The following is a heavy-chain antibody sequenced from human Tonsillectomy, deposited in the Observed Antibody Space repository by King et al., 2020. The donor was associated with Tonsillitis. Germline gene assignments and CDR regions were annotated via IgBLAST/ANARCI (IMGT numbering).Heavy chain of an antibody. CDR3: ATRGVAGPFDY. J-gene: IGHJ4*02. D-gene: IGHD6-19*01. CDR2: INHSGST. V-gene: IGHV4-34*01. CDR1: GGSFSGYY. Sequence: VQLQQWGAGLLKPSETLSLTCAVYGGSFSGYYWSWIRQPPGKGLEWIGEINHSGSTNYNPSLKSRVTISVDTSKNQFSLKLSFVTAADTAVYYCATRGVAGPFDYWGQGTLVTVSS.